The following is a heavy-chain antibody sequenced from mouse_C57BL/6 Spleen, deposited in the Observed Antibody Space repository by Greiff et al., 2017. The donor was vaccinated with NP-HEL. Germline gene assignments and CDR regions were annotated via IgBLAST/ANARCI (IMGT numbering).Heavy chain of an antibody. CDR3: ARGSSSYAMDY. CDR2: ISGGGGNT. CDR1: GFTFSSYT. J-gene: IGHJ4*01. V-gene: IGHV5-9*01. D-gene: IGHD1-1*01. Sequence: EVQRVESGGGLVKPGGSLKLSCAASGFTFSSYTMSWVRQTPEKRLEWVATISGGGGNTYYPDSVKGRFTISRDNAKNTLYLQMSSLRSEDTALYYCARGSSSYAMDYWGQGTSVTVSS.